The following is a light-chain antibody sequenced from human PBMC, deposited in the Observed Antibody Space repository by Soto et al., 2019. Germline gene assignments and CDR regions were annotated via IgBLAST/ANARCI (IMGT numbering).Light chain of an antibody. CDR2: SAS. CDR3: LQHNSYPRT. Sequence: DIQMTQSPSSLYASVGDRVTITCRASQGIRNYLGWYQQKPGKAPKRLIYSASTLQSGVPSRFSGSGSGTEFTLTISSLQPEDFATYYCLQHNSYPRTFGQGTKVEI. V-gene: IGKV1-17*01. CDR1: QGIRNY. J-gene: IGKJ1*01.